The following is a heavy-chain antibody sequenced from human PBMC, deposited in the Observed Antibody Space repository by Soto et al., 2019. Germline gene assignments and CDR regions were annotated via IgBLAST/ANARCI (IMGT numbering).Heavy chain of an antibody. CDR2: INSDGSST. CDR3: AREDYPYNWFDP. D-gene: IGHD3-10*01. V-gene: IGHV3-74*01. Sequence: EVQLVESGGGLVQPGGSLRLSCAASGFTFSSYWMHWVRQAPGKGLVWVSRINSDGSSTSYADSVKGRFTISRDNAKNTLYLQMISLRAEDTAVYYCAREDYPYNWFDPWGQGTLVTVSS. J-gene: IGHJ5*02. CDR1: GFTFSSYW.